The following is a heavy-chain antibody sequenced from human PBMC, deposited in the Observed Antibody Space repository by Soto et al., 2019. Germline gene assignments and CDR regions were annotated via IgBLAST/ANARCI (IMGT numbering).Heavy chain of an antibody. CDR2: ISGTSGNT. CDR3: ARVRVVITAIFDY. J-gene: IGHJ4*02. V-gene: IGHV3-23*01. Sequence: EVQLLESGGGLVQPGGSLRLSCAASGFTFSSYARSWVRQAPGKGLEWISFISGTSGNTYYADSVKGRVTLSRDDSKNTLYLQMNSLRAEDTAVYYCARVRVVITAIFDYWGQGTLVTVSS. D-gene: IGHD2-21*02. CDR1: GFTFSSYA.